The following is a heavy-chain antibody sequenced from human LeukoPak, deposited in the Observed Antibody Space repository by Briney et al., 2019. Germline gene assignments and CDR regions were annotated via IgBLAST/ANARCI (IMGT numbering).Heavy chain of an antibody. Sequence: GSLRLSCAASGFTFSSYNMNWVRQAPGKGPEWIGYIFYTGSTNYNPSLQSRVTMLLDTSKNQFSLKLNSVSAADTAVYYCARVVNHGYSDYWGQGTLVTVSS. CDR1: GFTFSSYN. CDR3: ARVVNHGYSDY. D-gene: IGHD4-17*01. CDR2: IFYTGST. V-gene: IGHV4-59*01. J-gene: IGHJ4*02.